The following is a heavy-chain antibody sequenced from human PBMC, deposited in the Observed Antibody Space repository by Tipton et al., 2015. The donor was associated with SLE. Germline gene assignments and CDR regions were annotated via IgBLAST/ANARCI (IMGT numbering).Heavy chain of an antibody. CDR3: ARHSRNADYMDV. J-gene: IGHJ6*03. CDR1: GFTFSSYT. D-gene: IGHD3-22*01. V-gene: IGHV3-23*01. Sequence: SLRLSCAASGFTFSSYTMTWVRQAPGKGLEWVSAISGYTGRTYYADSVKGRFTISRDNSKNTFYLQMNSLRAEDSAVYYCARHSRNADYMDVWGQGTTVTVSS. CDR2: ISGYTGRT.